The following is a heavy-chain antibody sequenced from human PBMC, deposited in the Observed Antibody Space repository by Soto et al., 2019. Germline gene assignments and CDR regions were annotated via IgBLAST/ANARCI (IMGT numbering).Heavy chain of an antibody. CDR2: IYYSGST. D-gene: IGHD4-17*01. J-gene: IGHJ5*02. CDR3: ARRDYGDYVGWFDP. V-gene: IGHV4-59*08. CDR1: GGSISSYY. Sequence: QVQLQESGPGLVKPSETLSLTCTVSGGSISSYYWSWIRQPPGKGLEWIGYIYYSGSTNYNPSLKPRVPISVATSKNHFSLKLSSVTAADTAVYYCARRDYGDYVGWFDPWGQGTLVTVSS.